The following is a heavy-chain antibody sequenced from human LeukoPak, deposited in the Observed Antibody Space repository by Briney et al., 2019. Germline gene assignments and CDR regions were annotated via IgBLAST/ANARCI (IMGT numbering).Heavy chain of an antibody. CDR3: ARGDYDSSGYGIY. CDR2: IYYSGST. V-gene: IGHV4-30-4*01. D-gene: IGHD3-22*01. J-gene: IGHJ4*02. CDR1: GGSISSGDYY. Sequence: PSVTLPLTCTVSGGSISSGDYYWSWIRQPPGKGLEWIGYIYYSGSTYYNPSLKSRVTISVDTSKNQFSLKLSSVTAADTAVYYCARGDYDSSGYGIYWGQGTLVTVSS.